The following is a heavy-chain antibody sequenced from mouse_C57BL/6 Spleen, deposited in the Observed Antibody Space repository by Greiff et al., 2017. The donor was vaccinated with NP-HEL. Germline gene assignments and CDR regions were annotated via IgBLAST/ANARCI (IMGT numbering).Heavy chain of an antibody. V-gene: IGHV14-4*01. CDR1: GFNIKDDY. D-gene: IGHD1-1*01. Sequence: EVQLKESGAELVRPGASVKLSCTASGFNIKDDYMHWVKQRPEQGLEWIGWIDPENGDTEYASKFQGKATITADTSSNTAYLQLSSLTSEDTAVYYCTLYYYGSSGYYFDYWGQGTTLTVSS. CDR2: IDPENGDT. CDR3: TLYYYGSSGYYFDY. J-gene: IGHJ2*01.